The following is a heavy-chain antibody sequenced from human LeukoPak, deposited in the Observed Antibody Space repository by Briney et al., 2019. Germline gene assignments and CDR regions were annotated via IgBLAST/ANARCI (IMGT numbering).Heavy chain of an antibody. V-gene: IGHV4-39*01. D-gene: IGHD3-10*01. CDR2: IYYSGST. CDR1: GGSISSSSYY. CDR3: AGGGPITMVQGVIGMRWRY. Sequence: SETLSLTCTVSGGSISSSSYYWGWIRQPPGKGLEWIGSIYYSGSTYYNPSLKSRVTISVDTSKNQFSLKLSSVTAADTAVYYCAGGGPITMVQGVIGMRWRYWGQGTLVTVSS. J-gene: IGHJ4*02.